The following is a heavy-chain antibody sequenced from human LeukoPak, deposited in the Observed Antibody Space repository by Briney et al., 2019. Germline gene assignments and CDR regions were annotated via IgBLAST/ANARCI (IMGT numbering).Heavy chain of an antibody. V-gene: IGHV3-48*03. D-gene: IGHD6-19*01. Sequence: GGSLRLSCAASGFTFSSYEMNWVRQAPGKGLEWVSYISSSGSTIYYADSVKGRFTISRDNAKNSLYLQMNSLRAGDTAVYYCARLRGWTYGMDVWGQGTTVTVSS. CDR1: GFTFSSYE. J-gene: IGHJ6*02. CDR2: ISSSGSTI. CDR3: ARLRGWTYGMDV.